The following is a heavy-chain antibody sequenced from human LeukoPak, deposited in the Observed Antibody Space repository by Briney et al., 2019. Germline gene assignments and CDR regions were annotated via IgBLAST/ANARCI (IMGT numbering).Heavy chain of an antibody. CDR1: GYTFTGYY. CDR3: ARAMSQQLVPYFDY. J-gene: IGHJ4*02. V-gene: IGHV1-2*02. CDR2: INPNSGGT. D-gene: IGHD6-6*01. Sequence: ASVKVSCKASGYTFTGYYMHWVRQAPGQGLEWMGWINPNSGGTNYAQKFQGRVTMTRDTSISTAYMELSRLRSDYTAVYYCARAMSQQLVPYFDYWGQGTLVTVSS.